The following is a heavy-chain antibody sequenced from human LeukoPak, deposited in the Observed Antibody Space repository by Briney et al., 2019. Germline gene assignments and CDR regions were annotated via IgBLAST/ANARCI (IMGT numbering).Heavy chain of an antibody. CDR1: GFTFSSYS. V-gene: IGHV3-21*01. D-gene: IGHD3-3*01. CDR2: ISSSSSYT. J-gene: IGHJ6*02. CDR3: ARTDYDFWSGPFYYYGMDV. Sequence: GGSLRLSCAASGFTFSSYSMNWVRQAPGKGLEWVSSISSSSSYTYYADSVKGRFTISRDNAKNSLYLQMNSLRAEDTAVYYCARTDYDFWSGPFYYYGMDVWGQGTTVTVSS.